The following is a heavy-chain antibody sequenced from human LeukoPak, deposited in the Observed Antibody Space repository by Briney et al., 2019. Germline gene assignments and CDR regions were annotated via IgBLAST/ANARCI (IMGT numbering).Heavy chain of an antibody. CDR1: GDSVSTSTSI. V-gene: IGHV6-1*01. J-gene: IGHJ6*02. CDR2: TYYRSKWYA. D-gene: IGHD1-1*01. CDR3: ARRRHDNNGEDV. Sequence: SQTLSLTCAISGDSVSTSTSIWNWIRQSPSRGLEWLGRTYYRSKWYADYAEAVKSRITISPDTSEHQFSLQLNSVTPEDSAVYYCARRRHDNNGEDVWGQGTTVTVSS.